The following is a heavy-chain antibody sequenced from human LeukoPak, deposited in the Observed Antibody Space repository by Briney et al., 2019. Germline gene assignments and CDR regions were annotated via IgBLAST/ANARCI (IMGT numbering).Heavy chain of an antibody. J-gene: IGHJ6*02. D-gene: IGHD2-2*01. CDR3: AKGLGCSSTSCPLPHYGMDV. Sequence: GGSLRLSCAASGFTFSSYGMHWVRQAPGKGLEWVAVISYDGSNKYYADSVKGRFTISRDNSKNTLYLQMNSLRAEDTAVYYRAKGLGCSSTSCPLPHYGMDVWGQGTTVTVSS. V-gene: IGHV3-30*18. CDR1: GFTFSSYG. CDR2: ISYDGSNK.